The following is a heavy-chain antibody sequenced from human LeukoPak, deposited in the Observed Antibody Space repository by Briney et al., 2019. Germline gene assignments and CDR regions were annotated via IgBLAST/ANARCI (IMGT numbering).Heavy chain of an antibody. CDR3: ARGLQETLGWLKALSAFDI. V-gene: IGHV1-18*01. D-gene: IGHD5-24*01. Sequence: GASVTVSCKASGYTFTSYGITWVRQAPGQGLEWMGWISAYNGNTNYAQMLQGRVTMTTDTSTSTAYMGLRSLRSDDTAVYYCARGLQETLGWLKALSAFDIWGQGTMVTVSS. CDR2: ISAYNGNT. J-gene: IGHJ3*02. CDR1: GYTFTSYG.